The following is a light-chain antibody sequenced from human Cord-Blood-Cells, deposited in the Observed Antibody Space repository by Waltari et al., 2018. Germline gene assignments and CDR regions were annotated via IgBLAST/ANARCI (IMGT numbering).Light chain of an antibody. CDR1: SSDVGGYNY. CDR2: EVS. Sequence: QSALTQPPSASGSPGQSVTISCTGTSSDVGGYNYVSWYQQHPSKAPKLMIYEVSKRPSGLPARFSGSKSGNTASLTVSGLQAEDEADYYCSSYAGSNNLVFGGGTKLTVL. J-gene: IGLJ2*01. V-gene: IGLV2-8*01. CDR3: SSYAGSNNLV.